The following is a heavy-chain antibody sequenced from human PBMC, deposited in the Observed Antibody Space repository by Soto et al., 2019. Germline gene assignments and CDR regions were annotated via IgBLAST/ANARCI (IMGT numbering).Heavy chain of an antibody. V-gene: IGHV1-8*01. CDR1: GYAFTSYD. D-gene: IGHD6-19*01. J-gene: IGHJ6*02. CDR2: MNPNSGNT. Sequence: QVQLVQSGAEVKKPGASVKVSCKASGYAFTSYDINWVRQATGQGLEWMGWMNPNSGNTGYAQKFQGRVTMTRNTSISTAYMELSSLRSEDTAVYYCARGYLPVAHYGMDVWGQGTTVTVSS. CDR3: ARGYLPVAHYGMDV.